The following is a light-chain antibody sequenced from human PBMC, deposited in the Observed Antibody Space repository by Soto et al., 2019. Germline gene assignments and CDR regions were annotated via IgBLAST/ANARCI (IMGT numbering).Light chain of an antibody. CDR1: QSVRSNY. V-gene: IGKV3-20*01. CDR2: DAS. J-gene: IGKJ4*01. Sequence: EIVLKQSPDTLSLSPGERATLSCRASQSVRSNYLAWYQQKPGQAPRFLIYDASSRATGIPDRFSGSGSGTDLTLTISRLEPEDFAVYYCQQYGSTPLTFGGGTMVDIK. CDR3: QQYGSTPLT.